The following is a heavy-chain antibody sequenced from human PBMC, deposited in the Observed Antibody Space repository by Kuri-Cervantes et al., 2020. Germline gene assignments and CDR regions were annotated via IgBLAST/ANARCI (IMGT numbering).Heavy chain of an antibody. V-gene: IGHV4-34*01. CDR1: GGSFSGYY. D-gene: IGHD3-10*01. CDR3: ARARYYYGSGRGRVFDY. CDR2: IYHSGST. Sequence: SETLSLTCAVYGGSFSGYYWSWVRQPPGTGLEWIGKIYHSGSTNYNPSLKSRVTISVDTSKNQFSLKLSSVTAADTAVYYCARARYYYGSGRGRVFDYWGQGTLVTVSS. J-gene: IGHJ4*02.